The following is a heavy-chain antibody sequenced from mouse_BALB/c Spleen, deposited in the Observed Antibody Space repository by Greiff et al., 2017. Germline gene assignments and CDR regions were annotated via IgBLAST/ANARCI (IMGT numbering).Heavy chain of an antibody. V-gene: IGHV3-6*02. Sequence: ESGPGLVKPSQSLSLTCSVTGYSITSGYYWNWIRQFPGNKLEWMGYISYDGSNNYNPSLKNRISITRDTSKNQFFLKLNSVTTEDTATYYCARGDDYDNAMDYWGQGTSVTVSS. J-gene: IGHJ4*01. CDR3: ARGDDYDNAMDY. CDR1: GYSITSGYY. D-gene: IGHD2-4*01. CDR2: ISYDGSN.